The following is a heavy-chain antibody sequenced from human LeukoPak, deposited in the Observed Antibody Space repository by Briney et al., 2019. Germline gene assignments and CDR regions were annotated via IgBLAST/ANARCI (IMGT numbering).Heavy chain of an antibody. CDR2: IYISDST. Sequence: SQTLSLTCIVSGGSTTSGSYYWNWIRQPAGKGLEWIGRIYISDSTNYNPSLKSRVTISVDTSKNQFSLNLSSVTAADTAVYYCARGRLGDSFDYWGQGILVTVSS. CDR1: GGSTTSGSYY. D-gene: IGHD3-16*01. CDR3: ARGRLGDSFDY. V-gene: IGHV4-61*02. J-gene: IGHJ4*02.